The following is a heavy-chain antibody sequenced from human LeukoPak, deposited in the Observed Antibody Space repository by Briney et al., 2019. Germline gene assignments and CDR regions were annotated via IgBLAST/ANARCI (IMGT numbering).Heavy chain of an antibody. J-gene: IGHJ6*03. CDR3: ASGSSGVDYMDV. CDR2: ISAYNGNT. D-gene: IGHD6-13*01. CDR1: GYTFTSYG. Sequence: ASVKVSCKASGYTFTSYGISWVRQAPGQGLEWMGWISAYNGNTNYAQRLQGRVTMTTDTSTSTAYMELRSLRSDDTAVYYCASGSSGVDYMDVWGKGTTVTISS. V-gene: IGHV1-18*01.